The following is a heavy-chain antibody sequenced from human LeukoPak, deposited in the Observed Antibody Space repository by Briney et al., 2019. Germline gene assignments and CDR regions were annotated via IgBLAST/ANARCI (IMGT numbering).Heavy chain of an antibody. J-gene: IGHJ3*02. Sequence: GGSLRLSCVASGFTFSSYWMSWVRQAPGKGLEWVANIKFGGSERYVVDSVKGRFTISRDDAKNSLYLHMNSLRAEDTAVYYCATEVGTPAIRSAFDIWGQGTMVTVSS. CDR2: IKFGGSER. CDR3: ATEVGTPAIRSAFDI. V-gene: IGHV3-7*01. CDR1: GFTFSSYW. D-gene: IGHD2-2*01.